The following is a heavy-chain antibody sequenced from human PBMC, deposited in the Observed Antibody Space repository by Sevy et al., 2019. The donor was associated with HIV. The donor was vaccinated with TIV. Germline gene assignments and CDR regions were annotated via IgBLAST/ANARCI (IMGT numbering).Heavy chain of an antibody. J-gene: IGHJ6*02. CDR1: GGTFSSYA. CDR3: ARDVDDGMDV. Sequence: ASVKVSCKASGGTFSSYAISWVRQAPGQGLEWMGGIIPIFGTANYEQKFQGRVTITVDESTSTAYMELSSLRSEDTAVYYCARDVDDGMDVWGQGTTVTVSS. V-gene: IGHV1-69*13. CDR2: IIPIFGTA.